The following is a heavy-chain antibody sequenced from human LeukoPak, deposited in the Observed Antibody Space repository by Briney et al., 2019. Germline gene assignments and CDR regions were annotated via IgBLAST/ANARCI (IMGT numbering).Heavy chain of an antibody. CDR3: ARGRDGGNYTPLDL. CDR2: IYFSGST. V-gene: IGHV4-59*01. CDR1: GGSISSYY. J-gene: IGHJ5*02. Sequence: SETLSLTCTVSGGSISSYYWSWIRQPPGKGLEWIGYIYFSGSTDYNPSLKSRVTISVDTSKNQFSLKLTSVTAADTAVYYCARGRDGGNYTPLDLWGQGTLVTVSS. D-gene: IGHD4-23*01.